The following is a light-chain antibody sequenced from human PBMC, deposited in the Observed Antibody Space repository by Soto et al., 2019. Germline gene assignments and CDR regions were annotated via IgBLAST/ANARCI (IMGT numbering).Light chain of an antibody. Sequence: EIVMTQSPATLSVSPGERATLSCRASQSVSSNLAWYQQKPGQAPRLLIYGASTRATGIPARVSCSGSGTEFTLTISSLQSEDFAVDYWQQYNNWPPLTFGGGTKVEIK. CDR1: QSVSSN. CDR2: GAS. J-gene: IGKJ4*01. V-gene: IGKV3-15*01. CDR3: QQYNNWPPLT.